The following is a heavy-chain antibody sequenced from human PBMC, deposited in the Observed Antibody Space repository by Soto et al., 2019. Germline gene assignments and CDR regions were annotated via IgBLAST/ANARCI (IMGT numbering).Heavy chain of an antibody. CDR1: GGSFNSFH. D-gene: IGHD3-3*01. CDR3: ARGTVTLFGVVTPADY. V-gene: IGHV1-69*08. CDR2: IIPMLDRT. Sequence: QVQLVQSGAEVKRPGSSVKVSCKSSGGSFNSFHFNWVRQAPGQGLEWMGRIIPMLDRTQYAQMFQGRVTITSDKSTSTAYMEMSGPESVDTAVYYCARGTVTLFGVVTPADYWGQGTLVTVSS. J-gene: IGHJ4*02.